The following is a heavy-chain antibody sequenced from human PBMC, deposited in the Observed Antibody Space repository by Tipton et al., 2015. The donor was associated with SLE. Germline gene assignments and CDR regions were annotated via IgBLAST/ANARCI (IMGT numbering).Heavy chain of an antibody. V-gene: IGHV4-30-2*01. Sequence: TLSLTCIVSGASISSGGYSWSWIRQPPGMGLEWIGYIDQSGSAFLNPSLKSRVTLSVDTPKNQFSLKMSSVTAADTAVYYCARGRYDILTASSIYYFDYWGQGALVTVSS. CDR3: ARGRYDILTASSIYYFDY. CDR1: GASISSGGYS. CDR2: IDQSGSA. D-gene: IGHD3-9*01. J-gene: IGHJ4*02.